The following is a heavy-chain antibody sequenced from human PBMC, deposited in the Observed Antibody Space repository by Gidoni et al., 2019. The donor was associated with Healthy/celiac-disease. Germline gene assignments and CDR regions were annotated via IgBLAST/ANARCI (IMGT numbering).Heavy chain of an antibody. V-gene: IGHV3-48*01. Sequence: EVQLVESGGGLVQPGGSLSLSCAASGFTFSSYSMNWVRQAPGKGLEWVSYISSSSSTIYYADSVKGRFTISRDNAKNSLYLQMNSLRAEDTAVYYCARDGTSFHYWGQGTLVTVSS. CDR3: ARDGTSFHY. D-gene: IGHD1-1*01. J-gene: IGHJ4*02. CDR2: ISSSSSTI. CDR1: GFTFSSYS.